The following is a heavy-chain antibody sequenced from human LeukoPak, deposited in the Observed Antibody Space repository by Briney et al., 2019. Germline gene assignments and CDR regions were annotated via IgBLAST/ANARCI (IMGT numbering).Heavy chain of an antibody. D-gene: IGHD1-26*01. CDR2: IYPGDSDT. CDR1: GYSFTSYW. Sequence: GESLKISCKGSGYSFTSYWIGWVRQMPGKGLEWMGIIYPGDSDTRYSPSFQGQVTISADKSISTAYLQWSGLKASDTAMYYCARRTGSYAHYFDYWGQGTLVTVSS. V-gene: IGHV5-51*01. J-gene: IGHJ4*02. CDR3: ARRTGSYAHYFDY.